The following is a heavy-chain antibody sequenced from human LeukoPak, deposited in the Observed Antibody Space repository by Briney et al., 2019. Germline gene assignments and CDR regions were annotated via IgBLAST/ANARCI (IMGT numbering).Heavy chain of an antibody. CDR1: GYTFTGYY. Sequence: ASVKVSCKASGYTFTGYYLHWVRQAPGQGLEWMGRINPNSGGTNYAQKFQGRVTMTRDTSISTVYMELSRLRSDDTAVSYCARGEAGYPDYWGQGTLVTVSS. CDR3: ARGEAGYPDY. CDR2: INPNSGGT. D-gene: IGHD6-13*01. V-gene: IGHV1-2*06. J-gene: IGHJ4*02.